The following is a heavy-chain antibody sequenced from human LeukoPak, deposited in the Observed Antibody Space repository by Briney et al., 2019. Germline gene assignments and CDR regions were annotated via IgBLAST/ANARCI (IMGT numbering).Heavy chain of an antibody. CDR2: IGTAGDT. CDR1: GFTFSSYD. D-gene: IGHD3-10*01. V-gene: IGHV3-13*01. CDR3: ARGRFGEFGNDY. J-gene: IGHJ4*02. Sequence: PGGSLRLSCAASGFTFSSYDMHWVRQATGKGQEWVSAIGTAGDTSYPGSVKGRFTISSENAKNSLYLQMNNLRAGDTAVYYCARGRFGEFGNDYWGQGTLVTVSS.